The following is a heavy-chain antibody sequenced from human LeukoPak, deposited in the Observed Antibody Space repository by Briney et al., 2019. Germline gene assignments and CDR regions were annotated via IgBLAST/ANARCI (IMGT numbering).Heavy chain of an antibody. CDR2: ISSSATTT. D-gene: IGHD1-7*01. CDR1: GFTFHDYY. Sequence: GSLRLSCAASGFTFHDYYMSWIRQAPGKGLEWVSYISSSATTTYYADSVKGRFTISRDNTKKSLYLQLTSLRAEDTAVYYCARANNWNYPYYFDYWGHGTLVTVSS. V-gene: IGHV3-11*01. J-gene: IGHJ4*01. CDR3: ARANNWNYPYYFDY.